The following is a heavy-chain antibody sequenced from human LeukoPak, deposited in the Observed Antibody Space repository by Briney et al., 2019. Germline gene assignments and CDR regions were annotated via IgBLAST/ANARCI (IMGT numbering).Heavy chain of an antibody. CDR1: GFTFSDYY. CDR2: IKHDGSDS. CDR3: ARDRRPTIYGGLDS. Sequence: PGESLRLSCAASGFTFSDYYMSWIRQAPGKGLEWVANIKHDGSDSFYVDSVKGRFTISRDNSENSLYLQMHSLRVEDTAMYFCARDRRPTIYGGLDSWGQGTVVTVSS. J-gene: IGHJ4*02. D-gene: IGHD4-17*01. V-gene: IGHV3-7*01.